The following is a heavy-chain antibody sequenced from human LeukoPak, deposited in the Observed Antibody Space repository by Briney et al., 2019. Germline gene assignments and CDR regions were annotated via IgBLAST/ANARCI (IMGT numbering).Heavy chain of an antibody. J-gene: IGHJ1*01. Sequence: GGSLRLSCVAPGFTFSSYWMHWVRQAPGKGLVWVSRIKSDGSTNYADSVKGRFTISRDNAKNTVSLQMNSLRAEDTGVYFCARAPSEIGGYYPEYFRHWGQGTLVTVSS. CDR2: IKSDGST. CDR1: GFTFSSYW. V-gene: IGHV3-74*01. D-gene: IGHD3-22*01. CDR3: ARAPSEIGGYYPEYFRH.